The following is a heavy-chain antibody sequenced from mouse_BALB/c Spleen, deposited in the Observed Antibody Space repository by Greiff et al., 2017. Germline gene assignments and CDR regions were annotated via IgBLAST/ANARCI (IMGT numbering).Heavy chain of an antibody. CDR3: ARGPSGSWYFDV. J-gene: IGHJ1*01. CDR1: GFTFSSYA. Sequence: EVKLEESGGGLVKPGGSLKLSCAASGFTFSSYAMSWVRQTPEKRLEWVASISSGGSTYYPDSVKGRFTISRDNARNILYLQMSSLRSEDTAMYYCARGPSGSWYFDVWGAGTTVTVSS. V-gene: IGHV5-6-5*01. CDR2: ISSGGST. D-gene: IGHD1-1*01.